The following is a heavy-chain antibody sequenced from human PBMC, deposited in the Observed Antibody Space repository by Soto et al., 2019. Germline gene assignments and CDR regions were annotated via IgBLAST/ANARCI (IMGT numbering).Heavy chain of an antibody. CDR3: ARRVSGSQFHPRREFDP. V-gene: IGHV5-51*01. D-gene: IGHD1-26*01. J-gene: IGHJ5*02. Sequence: GESLKISCKGSGYSFTSYWIGWVRQMPGKGLEWMGIIYPGDSDTRYSPSFQGQVTISADKSISTAYLQWSSLKASDTAMYYCARRVSGSQFHPRREFDPWGQGTLVTVSS. CDR1: GYSFTSYW. CDR2: IYPGDSDT.